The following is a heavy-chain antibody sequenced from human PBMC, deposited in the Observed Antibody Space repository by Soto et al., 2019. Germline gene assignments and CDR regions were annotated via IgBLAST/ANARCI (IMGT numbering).Heavy chain of an antibody. Sequence: GGSLRLSCAASGFTFSSYWMHWVRQAPGKGLVWVSRINSDGSSTSYADSVKGRFTISRDNAKNTLYLQMNSLRAEDTDVYYCAKGGRIAARRWFSVVDYYMDVGGKGTTVTVSS. J-gene: IGHJ6*03. CDR1: GFTFSSYW. D-gene: IGHD6-6*01. V-gene: IGHV3-74*01. CDR2: INSDGSST. CDR3: AKGGRIAARRWFSVVDYYMDV.